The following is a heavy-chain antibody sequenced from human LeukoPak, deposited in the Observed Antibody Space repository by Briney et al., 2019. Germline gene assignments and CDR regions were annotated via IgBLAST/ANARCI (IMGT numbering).Heavy chain of an antibody. V-gene: IGHV3-9*01. Sequence: GRSLRLSCAASGFTFDDYAMHWVRQAPGKGLEWVSGISWNSGSIGYADSVKGRFTISRDNAKNSLYLQMNSLRAEDTALYYRAKLGGGGGDAFDIWGQGTMVTVSS. CDR2: ISWNSGSI. CDR3: AKLGGGGGDAFDI. D-gene: IGHD2-15*01. CDR1: GFTFDDYA. J-gene: IGHJ3*02.